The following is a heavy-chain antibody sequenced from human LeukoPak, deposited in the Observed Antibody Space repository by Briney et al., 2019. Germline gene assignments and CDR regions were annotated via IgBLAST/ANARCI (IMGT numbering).Heavy chain of an antibody. CDR1: GGSISSSSAY. J-gene: IGHJ3*01. CDR3: AASSGDIDDVFDF. Sequence: SETLSLTCTVSGGSISSSSAYWGWVRQPPGRGLEWIGEIHNIGTTNYDPSLKSRVTISLDTSTRQFSLKVRSVTAADTAVYYCAASSGDIDDVFDFWGQGTMVTVSS. D-gene: IGHD7-27*01. V-gene: IGHV4-39*07. CDR2: IHNIGTT.